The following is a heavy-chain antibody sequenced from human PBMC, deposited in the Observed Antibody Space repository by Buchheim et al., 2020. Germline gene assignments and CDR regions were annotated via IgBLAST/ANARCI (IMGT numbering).Heavy chain of an antibody. J-gene: IGHJ4*02. V-gene: IGHV3-15*01. CDR1: GFTFHDHW. CDR2: VKSTSAGGTL. Sequence: EVQLVESGGGLVGPGGSLTLSCATSGFTFHDHWMSWIRQAPGKGLEWLARVKSTSAGGTLDYVTSVKGRFVISRDDSKNMLYLQMNSLKNEDTAVYYCTTEPRYWGQGTL. CDR3: TTEPRY. D-gene: IGHD3-9*01.